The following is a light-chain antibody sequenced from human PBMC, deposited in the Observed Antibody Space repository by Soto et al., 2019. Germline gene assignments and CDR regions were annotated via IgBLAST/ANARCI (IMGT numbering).Light chain of an antibody. V-gene: IGLV1-44*01. CDR1: RYNIGSNT. J-gene: IGLJ2*01. Sequence: QSVLTQPPSASGTPGQRVTISCSGSRYNIGSNTVNWYQQLPGTAPKVLIYSNNQRPSGVPDRFSGSRSGTSASLAISGLQSEDEADYYCAAWDGSLNGVLFGGGTKLTVL. CDR2: SNN. CDR3: AAWDGSLNGVL.